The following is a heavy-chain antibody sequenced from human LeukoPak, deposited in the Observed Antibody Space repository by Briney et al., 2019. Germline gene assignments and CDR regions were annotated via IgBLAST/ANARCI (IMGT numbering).Heavy chain of an antibody. CDR2: ISGSGTNT. J-gene: IGHJ4*02. CDR3: AKEYYGGWGDD. V-gene: IGHV3-23*01. D-gene: IGHD4-23*01. Sequence: PGGSLRLSCAASGFTFSSSAMTWVRQAPGQGLEWVSSISGSGTNTYYADSVKGRFTISRDNSKSTLYLQVNSLRAEDTALYYCAKEYYGGWGDDWGLGTLVTVSS. CDR1: GFTFSSSA.